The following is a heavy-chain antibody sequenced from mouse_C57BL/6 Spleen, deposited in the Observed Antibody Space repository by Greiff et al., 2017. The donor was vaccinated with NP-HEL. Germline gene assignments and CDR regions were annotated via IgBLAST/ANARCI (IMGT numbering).Heavy chain of an antibody. V-gene: IGHV1-82*01. Sequence: VQLQQSGPELVKPGASVKISCKASGYAFSSSWMNWVKQRPGKGLEWIGRIYPGDGDTNYNGKFKGKATLTADKSSSTAYMQLSSLTSEDSAVYFCASTMVTTSDYWGQGTTLTVSS. D-gene: IGHD2-2*01. CDR2: IYPGDGDT. CDR1: GYAFSSSW. J-gene: IGHJ2*01. CDR3: ASTMVTTSDY.